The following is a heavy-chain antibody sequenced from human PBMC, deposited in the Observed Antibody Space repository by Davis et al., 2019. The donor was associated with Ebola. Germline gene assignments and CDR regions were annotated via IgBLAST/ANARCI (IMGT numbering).Heavy chain of an antibody. CDR1: GFTFSSYW. Sequence: GESLKISCAASGFTFSSYWMHWVRQAPGKGLVWVSRINSDGSSTSYADSVKGRFTISRDNAKNTLYLQMNSLRAEDTTVYYCAREGDYVWGSYLPIGDAFDIWGQGTMVTVSS. CDR3: AREGDYVWGSYLPIGDAFDI. D-gene: IGHD3-16*01. J-gene: IGHJ3*02. V-gene: IGHV3-74*01. CDR2: INSDGSST.